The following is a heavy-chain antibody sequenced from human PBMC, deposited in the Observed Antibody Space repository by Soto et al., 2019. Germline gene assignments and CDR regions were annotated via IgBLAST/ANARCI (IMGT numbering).Heavy chain of an antibody. CDR1: GGTFSSYT. CDR2: IIPILGIA. Sequence: QVQLVQSGAEVKKPGSSVKVSCKASGGTFSSYTISWVRQAPGQGLEWMGRIIPILGIANYAQKFQGRVTITADKSTSTAYRELSSLRSEDTAVYYCASSQTSYGMDVWGQGTTVTVSS. V-gene: IGHV1-69*02. J-gene: IGHJ6*02. CDR3: ASSQTSYGMDV.